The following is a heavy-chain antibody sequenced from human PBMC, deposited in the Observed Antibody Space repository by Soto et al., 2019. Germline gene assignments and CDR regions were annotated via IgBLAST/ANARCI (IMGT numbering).Heavy chain of an antibody. V-gene: IGHV4-39*02. CDR1: GGSISSSSYY. CDR2: IYYSGST. Sequence: SETLSLTCTVSGGSISSSSYYWGWIRQPPGKGLEWIGSIYYSGSTYYNPSLKSRVTISVDTSKNQFSLKLSSVTAADTAVYYCAREYYFYGMDVWGQVTTVTVSS. J-gene: IGHJ6*02. CDR3: AREYYFYGMDV.